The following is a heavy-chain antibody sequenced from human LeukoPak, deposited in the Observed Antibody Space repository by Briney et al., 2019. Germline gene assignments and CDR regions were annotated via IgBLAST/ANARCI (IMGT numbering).Heavy chain of an antibody. CDR1: GGSISSGGYS. J-gene: IGHJ5*02. D-gene: IGHD3-10*01. Sequence: SETLSLTCTVSGGSISSGGYSWSWIRQHPGKGLEWFWYIYYSGSTYYNPSLKSRVTISVDTSKNQFSLKLSSVTAADTAVYYCARYITMVRGVIFRVNWFDPWGQGTLVTVSS. CDR3: ARYITMVRGVIFRVNWFDP. V-gene: IGHV4-31*03. CDR2: IYYSGST.